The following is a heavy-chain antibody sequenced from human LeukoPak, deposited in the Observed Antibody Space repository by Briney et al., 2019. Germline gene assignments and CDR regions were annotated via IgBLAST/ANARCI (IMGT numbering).Heavy chain of an antibody. J-gene: IGHJ5*02. V-gene: IGHV3-23*01. Sequence: GGSLRLSCAASGFTFSSYAMSWVRQAPGKGLEWVSAISGSGGSTYYADSVKGRFTISRDNSKNTLYLQMNSLRAEDTAVYYCAKDLRYCSSTSCKNWFDPWGQGTLVTVSS. CDR3: AKDLRYCSSTSCKNWFDP. CDR2: ISGSGGST. CDR1: GFTFSSYA. D-gene: IGHD2-2*01.